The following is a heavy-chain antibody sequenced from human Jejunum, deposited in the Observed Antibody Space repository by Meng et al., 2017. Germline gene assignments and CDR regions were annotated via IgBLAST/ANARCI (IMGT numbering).Heavy chain of an antibody. D-gene: IGHD3-3*01. CDR1: NPLIRRL. CDR3: ARDGGYYDLDY. J-gene: IGHJ4*02. CDR2: IIPSISDA. Sequence: VAVVEDWAGGKEAWGFGEGLLKGSGNPLIRRLCPLGAKGPGTGLEWMGRIIPSISDAGSAQKFQGRVTLTWDTSISTAYMELSSLRSDDTATYYCARDGGYYDLDYWGQGTLVTVSS. V-gene: IGHV1-2*06.